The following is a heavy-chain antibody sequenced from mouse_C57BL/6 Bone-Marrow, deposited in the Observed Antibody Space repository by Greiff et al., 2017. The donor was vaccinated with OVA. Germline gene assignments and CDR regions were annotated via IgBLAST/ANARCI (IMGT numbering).Heavy chain of an antibody. V-gene: IGHV1-63*01. CDR2: IYPGGGYT. CDR1: GYTFTNYW. Sequence: VKLVESGAELVRPGTSVKMSCKASGYTFTNYWIGWAKQRPGHGLEWIGDIYPGGGYTNYNEKFKGKATLTADKSSSTAYMQFSSLTSEDSAIYSCARSDDGYYSFAYWGQGTLVTVSA. J-gene: IGHJ3*01. CDR3: ARSDDGYYSFAY. D-gene: IGHD2-3*01.